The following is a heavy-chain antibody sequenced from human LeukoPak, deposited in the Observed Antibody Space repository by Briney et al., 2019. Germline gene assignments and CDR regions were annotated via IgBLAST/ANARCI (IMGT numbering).Heavy chain of an antibody. Sequence: PGGSLRLSCAASGFTFSSYTMSWVRQAQGLEWVSSISGNGGNTYYADSVKGRFTISRDNSKNTLYLQMNSLRAEDTAVYYCAKVGYYDSSGYVRRPFDYWGQGTPVTVSS. V-gene: IGHV3-23*01. CDR2: ISGNGGNT. J-gene: IGHJ4*02. CDR3: AKVGYYDSSGYVRRPFDY. CDR1: GFTFSSYT. D-gene: IGHD3-22*01.